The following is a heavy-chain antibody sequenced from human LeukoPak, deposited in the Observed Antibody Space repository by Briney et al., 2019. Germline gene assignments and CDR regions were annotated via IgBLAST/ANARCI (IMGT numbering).Heavy chain of an antibody. CDR2: IDSSSGYM. J-gene: IGHJ4*02. V-gene: IGHV3-21*06. CDR1: GFTFNNYR. Sequence: GWSLTLSRAASGFTFNNYRMNWSRQAPGKGLEWVSSIDSSSGYMFYADSVKGRFIISSDNDKNSLYLQMNSLRAEDTAVYYCLRGDRRDYWGQGTLVTVSS. CDR3: LRGDRRDY.